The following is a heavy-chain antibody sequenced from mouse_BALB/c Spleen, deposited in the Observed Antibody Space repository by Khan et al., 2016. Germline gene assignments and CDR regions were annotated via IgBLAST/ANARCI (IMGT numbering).Heavy chain of an antibody. Sequence: VELVESGPGLVAPSRSLSITCTVSGFSLTGFSVNWVRQPPGKALEWLGMIWGDGSTDYNSGLKSRLSFSKDDSKSQVFLKMNSLQTDDTARYFCARYYDYDGGFAYWGQGTLVTVSA. V-gene: IGHV2-6-7*01. CDR2: IWGDGST. CDR3: ARYYDYDGGFAY. D-gene: IGHD2-4*01. J-gene: IGHJ3*01. CDR1: GFSLTGFS.